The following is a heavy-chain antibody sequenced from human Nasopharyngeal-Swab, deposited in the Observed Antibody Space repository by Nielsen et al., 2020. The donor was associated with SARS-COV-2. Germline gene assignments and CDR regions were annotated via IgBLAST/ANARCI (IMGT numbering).Heavy chain of an antibody. Sequence: VRQAPGKGLEWVSLISGDGDSASYRDSVKGRFTISRENNKNSLYLQINSLTVEDTALYYCAKPFWSGYYSGDSFDFWGQGTMVTVSS. CDR3: AKPFWSGYYSGDSFDF. V-gene: IGHV3-43*02. CDR2: ISGDGDSA. J-gene: IGHJ3*01. D-gene: IGHD3-3*01.